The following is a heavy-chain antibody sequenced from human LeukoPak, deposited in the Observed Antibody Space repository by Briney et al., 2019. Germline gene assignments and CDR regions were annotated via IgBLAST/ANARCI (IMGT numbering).Heavy chain of an antibody. J-gene: IGHJ4*02. Sequence: PSETLSLTCTVSGGSISSYYWSWIRQPAGKGLEWIGRIYTSGSTNYNPSLKSRVTMSVDTSKNQFSLKLSSVTAADTAVYYCARLQYYYDSSGYRWVKKKYYFDYWGQGTLVTVSS. CDR3: ARLQYYYDSSGYRWVKKKYYFDY. D-gene: IGHD3-22*01. CDR1: GGSISSYY. CDR2: IYTSGST. V-gene: IGHV4-4*07.